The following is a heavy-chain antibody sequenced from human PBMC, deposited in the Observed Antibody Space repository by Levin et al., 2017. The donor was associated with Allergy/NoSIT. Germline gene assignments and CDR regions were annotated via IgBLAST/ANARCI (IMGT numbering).Heavy chain of an antibody. V-gene: IGHV4-59*08. CDR1: GASISSYY. Sequence: KASETLSLTCTVSGASISSYYWSWIRQPPGKGLEWIGYIYNSGSTKYNPSLKSRVTISVDTSKNQFSLKLNSVTAADTAVYYCARRFCRGDICYSGSHGMDVWGQGTTVTVSS. CDR2: IYNSGST. J-gene: IGHJ6*02. D-gene: IGHD2-15*01. CDR3: ARRFCRGDICYSGSHGMDV.